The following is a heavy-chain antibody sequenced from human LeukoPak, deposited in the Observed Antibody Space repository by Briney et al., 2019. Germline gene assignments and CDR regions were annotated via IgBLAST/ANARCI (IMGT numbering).Heavy chain of an antibody. CDR1: GGSISSGDYY. CDR2: IYYSGST. D-gene: IGHD4-11*01. CDR3: ARTTTVTKFDP. V-gene: IGHV4-30-4*01. J-gene: IGHJ5*02. Sequence: SQTLSLTCTVSGGSISSGDYYWSWIRQPPGKGLEWIGYIYYSGSTYYNPSLKSRVTISVDASKNQFSLKLSSVTAADTAVYYCARTTTVTKFDPWGQGTLVTVSS.